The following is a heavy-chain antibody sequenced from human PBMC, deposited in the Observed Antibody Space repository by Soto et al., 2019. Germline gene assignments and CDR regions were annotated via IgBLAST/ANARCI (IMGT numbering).Heavy chain of an antibody. CDR2: LSAYNGDT. CDR3: ARWSAIVGGAEALDV. CDR1: GYTFINYG. D-gene: IGHD1-26*01. V-gene: IGHV1-18*01. J-gene: IGHJ3*01. Sequence: QVQLVQSGAEVKKPGASVRVSCKTSGYTFINYGITWVRQDPGQGLELMGWLSAYNGDTSSSEKLQDRFTMTTDTSTNTVYMDLRSLTSDDTAVYYCARWSAIVGGAEALDVWGQGTMVIVSS.